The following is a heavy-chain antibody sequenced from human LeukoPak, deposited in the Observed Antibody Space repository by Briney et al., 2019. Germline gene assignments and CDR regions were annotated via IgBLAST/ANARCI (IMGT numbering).Heavy chain of an antibody. J-gene: IGHJ4*02. CDR1: GFTFSSYS. CDR2: ISSSSSYI. D-gene: IGHD3-16*01. V-gene: IGHV3-21*01. Sequence: PGGSLRLSCAASGFTFSSYSMNWVRQAPGKGLEWVSSISSSSSYIYYADSVKGRFTISRDNAKNSLYLQMNSLRAEDTAVYCCATALTDVPVGDYWGQGTLVTVSS. CDR3: ATALTDVPVGDY.